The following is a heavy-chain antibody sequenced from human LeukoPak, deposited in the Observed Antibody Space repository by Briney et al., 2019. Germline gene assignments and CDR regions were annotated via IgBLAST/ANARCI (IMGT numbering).Heavy chain of an antibody. V-gene: IGHV4-39*07. CDR2: IYYSGST. CDR1: GGSISSSSYY. CDR3: ARDYTALWFGIDY. Sequence: PSETLSLTCTVSGGSISSSSYYWGWLRQPPGKGLEWIGSIYYSGSTYYNPSLKSRVTISVDTSKNQCSLKLSSVTAADTAVYYCARDYTALWFGIDYWGQGTLVTVSS. J-gene: IGHJ4*02. D-gene: IGHD3-10*01.